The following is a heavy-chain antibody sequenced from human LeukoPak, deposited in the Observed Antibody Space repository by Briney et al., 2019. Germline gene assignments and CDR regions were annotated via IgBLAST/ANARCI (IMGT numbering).Heavy chain of an antibody. D-gene: IGHD2-15*01. Sequence: PGGSLRLSCAASGFTFSSYEMNWVRQAPGKGLEWVSATSSSDAGKYYADSVRGRFTISRDNSRNTMYLQMNSLRVEDAAVYYCAKAPVTSCRGAFCYPFDSWGQGILVTVSS. CDR3: AKAPVTSCRGAFCYPFDS. V-gene: IGHV3-23*01. CDR2: TSSSDAGK. CDR1: GFTFSSYE. J-gene: IGHJ4*02.